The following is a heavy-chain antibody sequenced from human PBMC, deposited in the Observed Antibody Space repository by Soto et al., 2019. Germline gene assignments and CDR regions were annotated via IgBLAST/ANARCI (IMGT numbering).Heavy chain of an antibody. CDR3: ARDLTNPYGMDV. CDR2: IWYDGSNK. V-gene: IGHV3-33*01. Sequence: GSLRLSCAASGFTFSSYGMHWVRQAPGKGLEWVALIWYDGSNKYYADSVKGRFTISRDNSKNTLYLQMHSLRAEDTAVYYCARDLTNPYGMDVWGQGTTVTVSS. CDR1: GFTFSSYG. D-gene: IGHD3-3*01. J-gene: IGHJ6*02.